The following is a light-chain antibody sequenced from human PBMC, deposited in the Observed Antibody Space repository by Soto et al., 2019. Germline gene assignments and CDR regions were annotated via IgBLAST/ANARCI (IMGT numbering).Light chain of an antibody. CDR3: HQRYIWPPLT. V-gene: IGKV3-11*01. Sequence: EIVLTQSPATLSLSPGERATLSCRASQSVENYLAWFQQKRGQAPRLLIYDTSNRAAGIPDRFSGSGSGTDFTLTISSLQTAHFAVYTCHQRYIWPPLTFGGGTKVEIK. CDR2: DTS. J-gene: IGKJ4*01. CDR1: QSVENY.